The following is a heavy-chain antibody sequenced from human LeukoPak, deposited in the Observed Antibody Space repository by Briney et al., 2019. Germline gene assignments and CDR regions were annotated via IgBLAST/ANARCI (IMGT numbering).Heavy chain of an antibody. Sequence: GASVKVSCKDSGYTFTGYYMHWVRQAPGQGLEWTGWINPNSGGTNHAQKFQGRVTMTRDTSISTAYMELSRLRSDDTAVYYCAGGKTLYYYMDVWGKGTTVTISS. CDR2: INPNSGGT. CDR3: AGGKTLYYYMDV. J-gene: IGHJ6*03. CDR1: GYTFTGYY. D-gene: IGHD1-14*01. V-gene: IGHV1-2*02.